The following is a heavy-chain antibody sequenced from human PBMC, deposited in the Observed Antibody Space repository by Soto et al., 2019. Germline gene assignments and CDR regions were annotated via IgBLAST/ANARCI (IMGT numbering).Heavy chain of an antibody. CDR2: IYSGGST. V-gene: IGHV3-66*01. CDR1: GFTVSSNY. D-gene: IGHD6-19*01. CDR3: ARDVLVAGTGYYYYGMDV. J-gene: IGHJ6*02. Sequence: EVQLVESGGGLVQPGGSLRLSCAASGFTVSSNYMSWVRQAPGKGLEWVSVIYSGGSTYYADSVKGRFTISRDNSKNRLYIQMNSLRAEDTAVYYCARDVLVAGTGYYYYGMDVWGQGTTVTDSS.